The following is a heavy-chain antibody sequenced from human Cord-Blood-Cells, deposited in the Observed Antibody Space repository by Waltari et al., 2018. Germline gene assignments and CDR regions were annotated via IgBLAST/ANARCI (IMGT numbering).Heavy chain of an antibody. D-gene: IGHD3-16*01. CDR3: ARCWGGGDAFDI. CDR1: GFTFSSYW. Sequence: EVQLVESGGGLVQPGGSLRLSCAASGFTFSSYWMSWVRQAPGKGLEWGANIKQDGSEKYYADSVKGRFTISRDNAKNSLYLQMNSLRAEDTAVYYCARCWGGGDAFDIWGQGTMVTVSS. J-gene: IGHJ3*02. CDR2: IKQDGSEK. V-gene: IGHV3-7*01.